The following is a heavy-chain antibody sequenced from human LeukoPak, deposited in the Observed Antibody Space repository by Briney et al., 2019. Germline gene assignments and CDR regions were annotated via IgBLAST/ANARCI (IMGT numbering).Heavy chain of an antibody. V-gene: IGHV1-69*05. Sequence: SVKVSCKAAGGTFSSYAISWVRQAPGQGLEWMGGIIPIFGTANYAQKFQGRVTITTDESTSTAYMELSSLRSEDTAVYYCASLLRYNWNFFYFDYWGQGTLVTVSS. CDR3: ASLLRYNWNFFYFDY. CDR1: GGTFSSYA. CDR2: IIPIFGTA. D-gene: IGHD1-7*01. J-gene: IGHJ4*02.